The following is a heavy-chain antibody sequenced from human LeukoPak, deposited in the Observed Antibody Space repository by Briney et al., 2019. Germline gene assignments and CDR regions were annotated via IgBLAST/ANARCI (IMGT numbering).Heavy chain of an antibody. CDR3: AKQEAGGDFWSGYKD. J-gene: IGHJ4*02. Sequence: GGSLRLSCAATGSTFSSYAMSWVRQAPGKGLEWVSAISGSGGSTYYADSVKGRFTISRDNSKNTLYLQMNSLRAEDTAVYYCAKQEAGGDFWSGYKDWGQGTLVTVSS. CDR1: GSTFSSYA. V-gene: IGHV3-23*01. CDR2: ISGSGGST. D-gene: IGHD3-3*01.